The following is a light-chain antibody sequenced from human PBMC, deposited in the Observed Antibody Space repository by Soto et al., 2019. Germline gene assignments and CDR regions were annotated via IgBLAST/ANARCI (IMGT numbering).Light chain of an antibody. CDR2: DKS. Sequence: EIVLTQSPATLSLSPGERATLSCGASQTVSITYLTWYQQKPGQAPRLLIFDKSSRAPGVPARFSGSGTGTDFTLTINSLKPEDFGAYYRHQYNNWHPSTFGQGTRLEI. CDR3: HQYNNWHPST. J-gene: IGKJ5*01. CDR1: QTVSITY. V-gene: IGKV3D-11*02.